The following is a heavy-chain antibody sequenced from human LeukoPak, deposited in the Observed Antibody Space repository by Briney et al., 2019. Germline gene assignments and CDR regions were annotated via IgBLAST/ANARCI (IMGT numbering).Heavy chain of an antibody. CDR3: ARATNYYYDSSGYAPDFDY. Sequence: GGSLRLSCAASGFTFSNYGMHWVRQAPGKGLEWVALTSYDGSNKYHADSVKGRFTISRDNSKNTLYLQMNSLRAEDTAVYYCARATNYYYDSSGYAPDFDYWGQGTLVTVSS. J-gene: IGHJ4*02. D-gene: IGHD3-22*01. V-gene: IGHV3-30*19. CDR2: TSYDGSNK. CDR1: GFTFSNYG.